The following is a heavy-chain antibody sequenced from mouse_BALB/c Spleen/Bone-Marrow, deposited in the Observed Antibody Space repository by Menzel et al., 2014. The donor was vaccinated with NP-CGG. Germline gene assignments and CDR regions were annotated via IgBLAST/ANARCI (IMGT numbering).Heavy chain of an antibody. CDR3: APHYDGYAWFAY. Sequence: QVQLQQSGPQLVRPGASVKISCKASGYSISSYWMHWVKQRPGQGLEWIGMIDPSDSETRLNQKFKDKATLTVDKSSSTAYMQLNSPTSEDSAVYYCAPHYDGYAWFAYWGQGTLVTVSA. J-gene: IGHJ3*01. V-gene: IGHV1-74*01. CDR1: GYSISSYW. D-gene: IGHD1-2*01. CDR2: IDPSDSET.